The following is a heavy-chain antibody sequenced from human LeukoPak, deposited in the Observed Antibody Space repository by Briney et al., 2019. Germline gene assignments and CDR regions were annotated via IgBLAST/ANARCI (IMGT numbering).Heavy chain of an antibody. J-gene: IGHJ6*02. CDR2: INTNTGNP. Sequence: ASVKVSCKASGYTFTSYAMNWVRQAPGQGLEWMGWINTNTGNPTYAQGFTGRFVFSLDTSVSTAYLQISSLKAEATAVYYCARSYSSGWFPTYYYYGMDVWGQGTTVTVSS. CDR3: ARSYSSGWFPTYYYYGMDV. V-gene: IGHV7-4-1*02. D-gene: IGHD6-19*01. CDR1: GYTFTSYA.